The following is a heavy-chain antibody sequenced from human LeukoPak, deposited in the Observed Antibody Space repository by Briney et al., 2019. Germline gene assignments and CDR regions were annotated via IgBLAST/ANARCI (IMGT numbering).Heavy chain of an antibody. J-gene: IGHJ5*02. Sequence: SQTLSLTCTVSGGSISSGGYYWSWIRQPPGKGLEWIGYIYHSGSTYYNPSLKSRVTISVDRSKNQFSLKLSSVTAADTAVYYCAREGYSSSLSGNWFDPWGQGTLVTVSS. CDR2: IYHSGST. CDR1: GGSISSGGYY. D-gene: IGHD6-13*01. CDR3: AREGYSSSLSGNWFDP. V-gene: IGHV4-30-2*01.